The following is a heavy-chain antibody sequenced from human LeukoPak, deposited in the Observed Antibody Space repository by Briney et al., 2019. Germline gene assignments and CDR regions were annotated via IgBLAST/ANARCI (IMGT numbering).Heavy chain of an antibody. V-gene: IGHV4-39*01. CDR3: ARGSGLTTRPEGPADY. D-gene: IGHD6-6*01. CDR2: IYYSGST. J-gene: IGHJ4*02. CDR1: GGSISSSSYY. Sequence: PSETLSLTCTVSGGSISSSSYYWGWIRQPPGKGLEWIGSIYYSGSTYYNPSLKSRVTISVDTSKNQFSLKLSSVTAADTAVYYCARGSGLTTRPEGPADYWGQGTLVTVSS.